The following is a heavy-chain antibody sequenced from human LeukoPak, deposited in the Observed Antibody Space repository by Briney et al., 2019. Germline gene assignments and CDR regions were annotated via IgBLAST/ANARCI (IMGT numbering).Heavy chain of an antibody. D-gene: IGHD3-22*01. CDR3: ARGRYYYDSSGYYEEHNFDY. CDR2: IIPIFGTA. J-gene: IGHJ4*02. CDR1: GGTFSSYA. Sequence: SVKVSCKASGGTFSSYAISLVPQAPGQGLEWMGRIIPIFGTANYAQKFQGRVTITTDESTSTAYMELSSLRSEDTAVYYCARGRYYYDSSGYYEEHNFDYWGQGTLVTVSS. V-gene: IGHV1-69*05.